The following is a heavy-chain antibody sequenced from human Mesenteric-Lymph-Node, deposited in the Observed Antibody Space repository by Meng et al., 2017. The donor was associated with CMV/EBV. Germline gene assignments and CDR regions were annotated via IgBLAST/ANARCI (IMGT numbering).Heavy chain of an antibody. CDR3: ARVKSDCSSTSCYPYYYYGMDV. Sequence: SVKVSCKASGYTFTSYDINWVRQATGQGLEWMGRIIPILGIANYAQKFQGRVTITADKSTSTAYMELSSLRSEDTAVYYCARVKSDCSSTSCYPYYYYGMDVWGQGTTVTVSS. CDR2: IIPILGIA. J-gene: IGHJ6*02. V-gene: IGHV1-69*04. CDR1: GYTFTSYD. D-gene: IGHD2-2*01.